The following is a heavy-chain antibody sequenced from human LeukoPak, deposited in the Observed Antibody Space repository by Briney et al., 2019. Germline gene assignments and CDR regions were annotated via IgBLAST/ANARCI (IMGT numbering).Heavy chain of an antibody. CDR3: ARQDPGTSTTSSYFYYYMDV. D-gene: IGHD1/OR15-1a*01. Sequence: GASVRVSCKASGYTFLNYGISWVRQAPGQGLEWMGWTGPYNGNTNYAHKLQGRVTLTTDPSTSTAYMELRSLTSDDTAVYYCARQDPGTSTTSSYFYYYMDVWGKGTSVTVS. CDR1: GYTFLNYG. V-gene: IGHV1-18*01. J-gene: IGHJ6*03. CDR2: TGPYNGNT.